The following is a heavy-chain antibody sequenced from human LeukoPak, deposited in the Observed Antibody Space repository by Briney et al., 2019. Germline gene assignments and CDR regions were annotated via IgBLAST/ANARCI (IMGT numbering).Heavy chain of an antibody. D-gene: IGHD3-9*01. CDR2: IYYSGST. Sequence: KASETLSLTCTVSGGSISSSSYYWGWIRQPPGKGLEWIGIIYYSGSTYYNPSLKSRVTLSVDTSKNQFSLKLSSVTAADTAVYYCARQVRYFGRFDYWGQGTLVTVSS. CDR1: GGSISSSSYY. CDR3: ARQVRYFGRFDY. J-gene: IGHJ4*02. V-gene: IGHV4-39*07.